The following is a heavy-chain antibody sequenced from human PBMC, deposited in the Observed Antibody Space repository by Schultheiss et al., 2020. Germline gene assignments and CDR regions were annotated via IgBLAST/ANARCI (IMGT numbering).Heavy chain of an antibody. CDR3: ARDFYGGARFDL. D-gene: IGHD2/OR15-2a*01. J-gene: IGHJ3*01. CDR1: GGSISSGGYY. Sequence: SETLSLTCTVSGGSISSGGYYWSWIRQHPGKGLEWIGYIYYSGSTNYNPSLKSRVTISVDTSKNQFSLKLISVTAADTAIYYCARDFYGGARFDLWGQGTMVTVSS. CDR2: IYYSGST. V-gene: IGHV4-61*08.